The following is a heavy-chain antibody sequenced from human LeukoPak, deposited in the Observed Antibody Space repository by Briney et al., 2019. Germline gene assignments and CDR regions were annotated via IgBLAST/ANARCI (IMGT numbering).Heavy chain of an antibody. CDR2: IYPGDSDT. V-gene: IGHV5-51*01. D-gene: IGHD3-10*01. CDR3: ARQRAMVRGVINWFDP. J-gene: IGHJ5*02. CDR1: GYSFTSYL. Sequence: GESLKISCQGSGYSFTSYLIGWVRPMPGKGLEWMGIIYPGDSDTSYSPSLQGQVTISADKSISTAYLQRSSLKASDTAMYYCARQRAMVRGVINWFDPWGQGTLVTVSS.